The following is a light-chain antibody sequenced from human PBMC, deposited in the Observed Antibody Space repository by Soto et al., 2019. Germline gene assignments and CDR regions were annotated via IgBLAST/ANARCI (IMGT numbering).Light chain of an antibody. J-gene: IGKJ1*01. CDR3: QQYNNWPT. V-gene: IGKV3-15*01. CDR1: QSVSSN. CDR2: GAS. Sequence: EIVMTQSPATLSVPPGEIATLSCRASQSVSSNLAWYQQKPGQAPRFLIYGASTKSTSIPDRFSGSGSGTGFTLTISCQQSEDFAVYYCQQYNNWPTFGRGTKVEIK.